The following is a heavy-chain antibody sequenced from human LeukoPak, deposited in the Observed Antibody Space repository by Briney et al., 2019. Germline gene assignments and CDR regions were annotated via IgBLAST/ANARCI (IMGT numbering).Heavy chain of an antibody. CDR3: ANIPMVRGVITFDY. J-gene: IGHJ4*02. V-gene: IGHV3-30*18. CDR2: ISYDGSNK. D-gene: IGHD3-10*01. Sequence: PGGSLRLSCAASGFTFSSYGMHWVRQAPGKGLEWGAVISYDGSNKYYADSVKGRFTISRDNSKNTLYLQMNSLRAEDTAVYYCANIPMVRGVITFDYWGQGTLVTVSS. CDR1: GFTFSSYG.